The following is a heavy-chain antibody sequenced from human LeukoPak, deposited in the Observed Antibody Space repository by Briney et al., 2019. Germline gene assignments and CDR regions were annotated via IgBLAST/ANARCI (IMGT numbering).Heavy chain of an antibody. V-gene: IGHV1-2*02. CDR3: ARADFDWLFMDTYYFDY. CDR2: INPNSGGT. J-gene: IGHJ4*02. D-gene: IGHD3-9*01. Sequence: GASVKVSCKASGYTFTSYYMHWVRQAPGQGLEWMGIINPNSGGTNYAQKFQGRVTMTRDTSISTAYMELSRLRSDDTAVYYCARADFDWLFMDTYYFDYWGQGTLVTVSS. CDR1: GYTFTSYY.